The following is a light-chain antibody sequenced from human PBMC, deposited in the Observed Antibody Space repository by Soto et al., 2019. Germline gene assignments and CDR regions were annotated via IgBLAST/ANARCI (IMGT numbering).Light chain of an antibody. CDR2: EVS. Sequence: QSVLTQPASVSGSPGQSITISCTGTSSDIGYHTYVSWYQQHPGKAPKLLIYEVSSRPSGVSGRFSGSKSGNTASLTISGLQAEHEADYYCNSYSTNSSLYVLGDGTKVT. J-gene: IGLJ1*01. CDR3: NSYSTNSSLYV. V-gene: IGLV2-14*01. CDR1: SSDIGYHTY.